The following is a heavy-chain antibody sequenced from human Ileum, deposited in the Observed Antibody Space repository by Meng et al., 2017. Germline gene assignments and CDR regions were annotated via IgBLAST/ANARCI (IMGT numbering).Heavy chain of an antibody. CDR3: VRGYRGIYYAY. CDR1: GFTFSTYA. Sequence: GESLKISCAASGFTFSTYAMSWVRQAPGKGLEWVSGISGSAGSTYYADSVKGRFTISRDNSKDTLFLQMNGLRAEDTAVYYCVRGYRGIYYAYWGQGTLVTVSS. CDR2: ISGSAGST. D-gene: IGHD1-26*01. V-gene: IGHV3-23*01. J-gene: IGHJ4*02.